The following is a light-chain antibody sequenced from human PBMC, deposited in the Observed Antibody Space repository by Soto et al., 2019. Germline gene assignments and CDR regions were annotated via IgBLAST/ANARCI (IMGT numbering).Light chain of an antibody. J-gene: IGKJ4*01. V-gene: IGKV3-15*01. CDR3: HRYNNCPLT. CDR2: DTS. CDR1: QGIGDT. Sequence: EIIMTQSPATLSVSPGEGVTLSCRASQGIGDTLAWYQHKPGQPPRLLIYDTSARATGVPARFSGSRSGTEFTLAINSLQSEDFAVYYCHRYNNCPLTFGGGTKVDIK.